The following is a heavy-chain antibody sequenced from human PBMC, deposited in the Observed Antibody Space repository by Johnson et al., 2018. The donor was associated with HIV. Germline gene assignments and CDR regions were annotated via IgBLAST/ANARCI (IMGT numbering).Heavy chain of an antibody. D-gene: IGHD6-19*01. CDR3: AREGGAVASRGFDI. Sequence: VQLLESGGGLVQPGGSLRLSCAASGFTFSSYGMHWVRQAPGKGLEWVAFIRYDGSNKYYADSVKGRFTISRDNSKNTLYLQMNSLRAEDTAVYYCAREGGAVASRGFDIWGQGTMVTVSS. CDR1: GFTFSSYG. V-gene: IGHV3-30*02. J-gene: IGHJ3*02. CDR2: IRYDGSNK.